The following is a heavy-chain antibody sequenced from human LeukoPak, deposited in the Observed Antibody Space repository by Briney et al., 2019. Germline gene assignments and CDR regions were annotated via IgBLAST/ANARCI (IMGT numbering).Heavy chain of an antibody. Sequence: ASVNVSCKASGYTFTGYYMHWVRQAPGQGLEWMGWINPNSGGTNYAQKFQGWVTMTRDTSISTAYMELSRLRSDDTAVYYCARVNVPGQWLGPYDYWGQGTLVTVSS. J-gene: IGHJ4*02. CDR1: GYTFTGYY. D-gene: IGHD6-19*01. CDR2: INPNSGGT. CDR3: ARVNVPGQWLGPYDY. V-gene: IGHV1-2*04.